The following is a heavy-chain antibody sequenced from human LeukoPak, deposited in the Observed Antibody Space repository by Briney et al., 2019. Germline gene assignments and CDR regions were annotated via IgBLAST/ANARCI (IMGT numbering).Heavy chain of an antibody. V-gene: IGHV3-7*01. CDR2: IKQDGSEK. Sequence: GGSLRLSCAASGFTFSSYWMSWVRQAPGKGLEWVANIKQDGSEKYYVDSVKGRFTISRDNAKNSLYLQMNSLRAEDTAVYYCARRGYYYDSSGYYLGGFDYWGQGTLVTASS. CDR1: GFTFSSYW. D-gene: IGHD3-22*01. CDR3: ARRGYYYDSSGYYLGGFDY. J-gene: IGHJ4*02.